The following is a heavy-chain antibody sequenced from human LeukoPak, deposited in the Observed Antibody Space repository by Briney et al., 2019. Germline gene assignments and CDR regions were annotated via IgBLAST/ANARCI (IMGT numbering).Heavy chain of an antibody. J-gene: IGHJ5*02. Sequence: HSGGSLRLSCAASGFTFSSYEMNWVRQAPGKGLEWVSYISSSGSTKYYADSVKGRFTISRDNSKNTLYLQMNSLRAEDTAVCYCAKDPMVRGVIKGTNWFDPWGQGTLVTVSS. CDR3: AKDPMVRGVIKGTNWFDP. CDR2: ISSSGSTK. CDR1: GFTFSSYE. D-gene: IGHD3-10*01. V-gene: IGHV3-48*03.